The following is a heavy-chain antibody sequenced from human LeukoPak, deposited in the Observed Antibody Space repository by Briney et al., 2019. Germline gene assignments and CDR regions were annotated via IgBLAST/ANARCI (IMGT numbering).Heavy chain of an antibody. D-gene: IGHD3-22*01. CDR1: GFTFDDYG. J-gene: IGHJ6*03. CDR2: INWNGGST. Sequence: GGSLRLSCAASGFTFDDYGMSWVRQAPGKGLEWVSGINWNGGSTGYADSVKGRFTISRDNAKNSLYLQMNSLRAEDTASYYCARVGVNYYYYYMDVWGKGTTVTVSS. V-gene: IGHV3-20*04. CDR3: ARVGVNYYYYYMDV.